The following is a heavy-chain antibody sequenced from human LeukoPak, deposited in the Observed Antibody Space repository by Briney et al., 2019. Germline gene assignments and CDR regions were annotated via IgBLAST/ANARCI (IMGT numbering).Heavy chain of an antibody. CDR2: ISHRGRT. Sequence: SETLSLTCAVYGGSLSDYYWSWIRQSPGKGLEWIGEISHRGRTYYNLSLKSRVTISVDTSKNQFSLKLSSVTAADTAVYYCARYSSGWYHSAWFDPWGQGTLVTVSS. D-gene: IGHD6-19*01. CDR3: ARYSSGWYHSAWFDP. CDR1: GGSLSDYY. J-gene: IGHJ5*02. V-gene: IGHV4-34*01.